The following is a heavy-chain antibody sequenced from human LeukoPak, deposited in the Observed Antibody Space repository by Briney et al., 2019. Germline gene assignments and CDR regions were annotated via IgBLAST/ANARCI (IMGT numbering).Heavy chain of an antibody. D-gene: IGHD6-13*01. Sequence: ASVKVSCKASGYTFTSYAMHWVRQAPGQRLEWMGWINAGNGNTKYSQKFQGRVTITRDTSASTAYMELSSLRSEDTAVYYCARSPLIAAAGVYYYYGMDVWGQGTTVTVSS. CDR1: GYTFTSYA. J-gene: IGHJ6*02. CDR2: INAGNGNT. V-gene: IGHV1-3*01. CDR3: ARSPLIAAAGVYYYYGMDV.